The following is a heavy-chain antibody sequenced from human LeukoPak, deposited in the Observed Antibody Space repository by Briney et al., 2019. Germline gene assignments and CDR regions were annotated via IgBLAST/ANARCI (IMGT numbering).Heavy chain of an antibody. CDR1: GYTFTSYY. V-gene: IGHV1-46*01. Sequence: ASVKVSRKTSGYTFTSYYIHWVRQAPGQGLEWVGIINPRGGSPTYGQKFQGRVTMTWDTSTSTVYMELSSLRSEDTAVYYCTRELGGSYNDFWGQGALVTVSS. D-gene: IGHD5-24*01. J-gene: IGHJ4*02. CDR2: INPRGGSP. CDR3: TRELGGSYNDF.